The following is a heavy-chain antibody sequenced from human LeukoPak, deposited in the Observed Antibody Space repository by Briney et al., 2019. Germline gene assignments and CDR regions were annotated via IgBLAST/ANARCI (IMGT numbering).Heavy chain of an antibody. D-gene: IGHD3-10*01. J-gene: IGHJ4*02. V-gene: IGHV4-34*01. Sequence: PSETLSLTCAVYGGSFSGYYWSWIRQPPGKGLEWIGEINHSGSTNYNPSLKSRVTISVDTSKNQFSLKLSSVTAADTAVYYCARVNDGSGSYDYWGQGTPVTVSS. CDR3: ARVNDGSGSYDY. CDR1: GGSFSGYY. CDR2: INHSGST.